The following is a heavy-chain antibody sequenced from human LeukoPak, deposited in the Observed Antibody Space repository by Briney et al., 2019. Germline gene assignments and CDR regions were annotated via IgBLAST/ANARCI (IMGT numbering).Heavy chain of an antibody. J-gene: IGHJ4*02. V-gene: IGHV3-48*03. D-gene: IGHD3-16*01. CDR3: ARDWGMTSHFDY. CDR1: GFTFSSYE. Sequence: GGSLRLSCAASGFTFSSYEMNWVRQAPGKGLEWVSYIRSSGSTIYYADSVKGRFTISRDNAKNSLYLQMNSLRAEDTAVYYCARDWGMTSHFDYWGQGTLVTVSS. CDR2: IRSSGSTI.